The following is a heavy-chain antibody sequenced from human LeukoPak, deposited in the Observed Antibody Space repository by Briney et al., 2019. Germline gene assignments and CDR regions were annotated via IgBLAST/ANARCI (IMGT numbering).Heavy chain of an antibody. V-gene: IGHV3-7*01. Sequence: GGSLRLSCAASGFTFGSYWMSWVRQAPGKGLEWVDNIKQDGSEKYYVDSVKGRFTISRDNAKNSLYLQMNSLRAEDTAVYYCARGLPDGSFDYWGQGTLVTVSS. D-gene: IGHD5-24*01. CDR2: IKQDGSEK. CDR1: GFTFGSYW. CDR3: ARGLPDGSFDY. J-gene: IGHJ4*02.